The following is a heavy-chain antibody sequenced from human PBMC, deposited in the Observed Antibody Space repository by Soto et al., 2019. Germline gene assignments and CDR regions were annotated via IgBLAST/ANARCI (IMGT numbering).Heavy chain of an antibody. CDR1: GGTFSSYA. J-gene: IGHJ6*03. V-gene: IGHV1-69*13. CDR3: AGTSSLQWYYMDV. CDR2: IIPIFGTA. Sequence: VASVKVSCKASGGTFSSYAISWVRQAPGQGLEWMGGIIPIFGTANYAQKFQGRVTITADESKNQFSLHLNSVTPEDTAVYYCAGTSSLQWYYMDVWDKGTTVTVSS. D-gene: IGHD1-7*01.